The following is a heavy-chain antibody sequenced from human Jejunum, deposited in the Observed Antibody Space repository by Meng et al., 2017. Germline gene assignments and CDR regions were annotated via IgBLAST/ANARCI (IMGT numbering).Heavy chain of an antibody. CDR1: EFDFRIYS. D-gene: IGHD2/OR15-2a*01. J-gene: IGHJ4*02. Sequence: EVHLVESGGGLVQPGESLRLSCAASEFDFRIYSMAWVRQAPGKGLEWVSLISRSSSHKYYADSVKGRFTISRDNAQKSLYLQMSSLRDDDTALYYCARGPPACNHVRCHLPTFDFWGQGALVTVSS. V-gene: IGHV3-21*03. CDR2: ISRSSSHK. CDR3: ARGPPACNHVRCHLPTFDF.